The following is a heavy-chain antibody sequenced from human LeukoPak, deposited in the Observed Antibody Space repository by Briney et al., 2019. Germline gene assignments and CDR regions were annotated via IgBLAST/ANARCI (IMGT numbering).Heavy chain of an antibody. D-gene: IGHD3-16*01. V-gene: IGHV4-34*01. Sequence: SETLSLTCAVYGGSFSGYYWSWIRQPPGKGLAWIGEINHSGSTNYNPSLKSRVTISVDTSKNQFSLKLSSVTAADTAVYYCASRWYDYVWGLNSDYWGQGTLVTVSS. CDR3: ASRWYDYVWGLNSDY. CDR2: INHSGST. CDR1: GGSFSGYY. J-gene: IGHJ4*02.